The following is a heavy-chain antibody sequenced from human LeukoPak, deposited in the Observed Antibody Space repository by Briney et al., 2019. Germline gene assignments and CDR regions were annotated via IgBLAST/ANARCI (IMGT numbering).Heavy chain of an antibody. V-gene: IGHV3-30*02. CDR1: GFTFSSYG. CDR3: ARAWERMVQGVRGPDY. D-gene: IGHD3-10*01. J-gene: IGHJ4*02. Sequence: PGGSLRLSCAASGFTFSSYGMHWVRQAPGKGLEWVAFIRYDGSNKYYADSVKGRFTISRDNAKNSLYLQMNSLRAEDTAVYYCARAWERMVQGVRGPDYWGQGTLVTVSS. CDR2: IRYDGSNK.